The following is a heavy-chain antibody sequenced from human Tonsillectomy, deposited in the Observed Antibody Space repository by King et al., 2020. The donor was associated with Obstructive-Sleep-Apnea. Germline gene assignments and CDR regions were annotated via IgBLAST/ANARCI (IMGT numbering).Heavy chain of an antibody. J-gene: IGHJ4*02. CDR3: ARADPTAWDY. Sequence: QLVQSESELKKPGASVTISCKTSGYTFTNHAINWVRQAPGQGLRWMGWINTDTGNPTYAQGFTERFVFSLDTSVRTAFLQINSLEADDTAVYFCARADPTAWDYWGQGTRVTVSS. V-gene: IGHV7-4-1*02. CDR2: INTDTGNP. D-gene: IGHD1-26*01. CDR1: GYTFTNHA.